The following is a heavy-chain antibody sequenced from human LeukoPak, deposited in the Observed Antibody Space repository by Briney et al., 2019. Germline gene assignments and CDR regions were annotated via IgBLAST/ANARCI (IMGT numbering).Heavy chain of an antibody. J-gene: IGHJ6*02. V-gene: IGHV3-21*01. D-gene: IGHD3-3*01. CDR1: GFIFTPYA. CDR3: ARTVDHYDFWSGYLPWYYGMDV. Sequence: GGSLRLSCSASGFIFTPYAMHWVRQAPGKGLEWVSSISSSSSYIYYADSVKGRFTISRDNAKNSLYLQMNSLRAEDTAVYYCARTVDHYDFWSGYLPWYYGMDVWGQGTTVTVSS. CDR2: ISSSSSYI.